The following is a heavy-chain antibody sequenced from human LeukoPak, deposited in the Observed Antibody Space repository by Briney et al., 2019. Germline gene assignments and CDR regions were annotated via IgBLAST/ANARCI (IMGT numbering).Heavy chain of an antibody. CDR2: INPSGGST. CDR3: ARGAYSSSWYRNWFDP. Sequence: GGSLRLSCATSGFTFSSYYMHWVRQAPGQGLEWMAIINPSGGSTSYAQKFQGRVTMTRDTSTSTVYMELSSLRSEDTAVYYCARGAYSSSWYRNWFDPWGQGTLVTVSS. CDR1: GFTFSSYY. D-gene: IGHD6-13*01. J-gene: IGHJ5*02. V-gene: IGHV1-46*01.